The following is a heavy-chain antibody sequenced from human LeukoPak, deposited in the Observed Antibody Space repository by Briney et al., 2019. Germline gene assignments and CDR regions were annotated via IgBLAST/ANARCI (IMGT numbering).Heavy chain of an antibody. CDR2: ISGSGGRT. D-gene: IGHD3-22*01. J-gene: IGHJ4*02. CDR1: GFTFSAYG. V-gene: IGHV3-23*01. Sequence: QSGGSLRLSCAASGFTFSAYGTSWVRQAPGKGLEWVSAISGSGGRTYYADSVKGRFTISRDNSKNTVYLQMNSLRAEDTAVYYCARDRHDSSGYDYWGQGTLVAVFS. CDR3: ARDRHDSSGYDY.